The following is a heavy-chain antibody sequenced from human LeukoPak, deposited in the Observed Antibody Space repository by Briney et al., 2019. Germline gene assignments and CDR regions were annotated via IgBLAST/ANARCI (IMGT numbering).Heavy chain of an antibody. V-gene: IGHV3-23*01. CDR3: AKTSGDNWSLGY. J-gene: IGHJ4*02. CDR1: GFTFRSYA. CDR2: ISGSGGST. Sequence: PGGSLRLSCAASGFTFRSYAMSWVRQAPGKGLEWVSAISGSGGSTYYADSVKGRFTISRDNSKNTLYLQMNSLRAEDTAIYYCAKTSGDNWSLGYWGQGTLVTVSS. D-gene: IGHD4-23*01.